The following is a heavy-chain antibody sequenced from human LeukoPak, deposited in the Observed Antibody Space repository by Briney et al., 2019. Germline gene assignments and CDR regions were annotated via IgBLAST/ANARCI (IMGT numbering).Heavy chain of an antibody. V-gene: IGHV3-7*03. J-gene: IGHJ4*02. D-gene: IGHD6-25*01. CDR3: VSTATFDY. Sequence: GGSLRLSCAVSGFTFSNYWMSWVRQAPGKGLEWVANIKQDGSEKYYVDSVKGRFTISRDNAKNSLSLEMNNLRVEDTAIYYCVSTATFDYWGQGALVTDSS. CDR2: IKQDGSEK. CDR1: GFTFSNYW.